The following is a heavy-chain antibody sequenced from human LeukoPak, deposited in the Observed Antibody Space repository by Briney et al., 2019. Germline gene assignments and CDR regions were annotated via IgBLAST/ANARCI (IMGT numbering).Heavy chain of an antibody. CDR2: MNPNSGNT. Sequence: ASVKVSCXASGYTFTNYDMNWVRQATGQGLEWMGWMNPNSGNTGYAQKFQGRVTMTRNTSISTAYMELSSLRSEDTAVYYCARAIAAAGSNWFDPWGQGTLVTVSS. CDR1: GYTFTNYD. J-gene: IGHJ5*02. CDR3: ARAIAAAGSNWFDP. D-gene: IGHD6-13*01. V-gene: IGHV1-8*01.